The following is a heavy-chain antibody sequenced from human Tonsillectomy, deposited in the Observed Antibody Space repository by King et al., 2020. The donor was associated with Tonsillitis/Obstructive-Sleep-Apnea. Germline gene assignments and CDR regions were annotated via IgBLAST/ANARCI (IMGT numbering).Heavy chain of an antibody. D-gene: IGHD3-16*02. CDR2: ISGYNDNT. V-gene: IGHV1-18*01. Sequence: QLEQSGVEVKKPGASVKVSCKASGYTFSSYDINWVRQAPGQGLEWMGRISGYNDNTKYAQILQGRVTMTTDTSTSTAYMELRSLRSDDTAVYYCARGNSDYVWGSYRSRDYFDYWGQGTLVTVSS. J-gene: IGHJ4*02. CDR3: ARGNSDYVWGSYRSRDYFDY. CDR1: GYTFSSYD.